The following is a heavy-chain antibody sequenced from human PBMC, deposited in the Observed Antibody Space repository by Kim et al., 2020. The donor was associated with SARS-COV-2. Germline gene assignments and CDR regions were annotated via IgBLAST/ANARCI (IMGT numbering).Heavy chain of an antibody. V-gene: IGHV3-73*01. CDR3: TRGVVGATGWFDP. CDR1: GFTFSGST. D-gene: IGHD1-26*01. J-gene: IGHJ5*02. Sequence: GGSLRLSCAASGFTFSGSTIHWVRQASGKGLEWLGRIKIRPTTYATTYAASLKCRFTMSRDDSRDTADLQMNSLETEATAVYYCTRGVVGATGWFDPWGQGTLVTVSS. CDR2: IKIRPTTYAT.